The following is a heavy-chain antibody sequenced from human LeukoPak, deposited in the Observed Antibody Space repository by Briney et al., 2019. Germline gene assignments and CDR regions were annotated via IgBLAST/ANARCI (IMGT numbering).Heavy chain of an antibody. J-gene: IGHJ4*02. V-gene: IGHV3-66*01. CDR1: GFTFSTYE. CDR2: IYSGGSI. CDR3: AREGIRTDY. Sequence: PGGSLRLSCVASGFTFSTYEMNWVRQAPGQGLEWVSVIYSGGSIYYADSVKGRFTISRDNSKNTLYLQMNSLRAEDTAVYYCAREGIRTDYWGQGTLVTVSS. D-gene: IGHD1/OR15-1a*01.